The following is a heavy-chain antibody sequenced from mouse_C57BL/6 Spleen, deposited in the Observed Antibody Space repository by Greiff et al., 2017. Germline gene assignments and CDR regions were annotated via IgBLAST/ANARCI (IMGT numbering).Heavy chain of an antibody. CDR1: GYTFTTYP. V-gene: IGHV1-47*01. CDR3: ARAHYYGSSYRYFDV. CDR2: FHPYNDDT. Sequence: QVQLQQSGAELVKPGASVKMSCKASGYTFTTYPIEWMKQNHGKSLEWIGNFHPYNDDTKYNEKFKGKATLAVEKSSSTVYLELSRLTSDDAAVYYCARAHYYGSSYRYFDVWGTGTTVTVSS. D-gene: IGHD1-1*01. J-gene: IGHJ1*03.